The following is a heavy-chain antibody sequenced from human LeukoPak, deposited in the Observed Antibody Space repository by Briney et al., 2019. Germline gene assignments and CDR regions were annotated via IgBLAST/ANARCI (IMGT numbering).Heavy chain of an antibody. CDR2: IYHSGST. CDR1: GGSISGGGYS. Sequence: SQTLSLTCAVSGGSISGGGYSWSWIRQPPGKGLEWIGYIYHSGSTYYNPSLKSRVTISVDRSKNQFSLKLSSVTAADTAVYYCATSGSYPRFDYWGQGTLVTVSS. J-gene: IGHJ4*02. D-gene: IGHD1-26*01. CDR3: ATSGSYPRFDY. V-gene: IGHV4-30-2*01.